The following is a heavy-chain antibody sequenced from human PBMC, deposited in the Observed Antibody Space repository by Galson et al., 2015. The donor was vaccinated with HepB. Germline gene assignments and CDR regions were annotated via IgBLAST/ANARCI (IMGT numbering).Heavy chain of an antibody. CDR3: ARMQGRGPYGMDV. CDR1: GFSLSTSGMS. J-gene: IGHJ6*02. D-gene: IGHD3/OR15-3a*01. CDR2: IDWNEDK. V-gene: IGHV2-70*13. Sequence: PALVKPTQSLTLTCTFSGFSLSTSGMSVNWIRQPPGKPLEWLAHIDWNEDKYYSTSLRTRLTISKDTSGNQVVLTMANMDPVDTATYYCARMQGRGPYGMDVWGQGTTVTVSS.